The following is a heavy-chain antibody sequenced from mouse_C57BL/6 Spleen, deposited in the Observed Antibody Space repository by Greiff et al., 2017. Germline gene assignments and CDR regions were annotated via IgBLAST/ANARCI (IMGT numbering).Heavy chain of an antibody. J-gene: IGHJ1*03. Sequence: QVQLQQPGAELVRPGSSVKLSCKASGYTFTSYWMHWVKQRPIQGLEWIGNIDPSDSETHYNQKFKDKATLTVDKSSSTAYMQLSSLTSEDSAVYYCARKYYGSSHWDFEGWGTGTTVTVSS. CDR2: IDPSDSET. D-gene: IGHD1-1*01. CDR1: GYTFTSYW. CDR3: ARKYYGSSHWDFEG. V-gene: IGHV1-52*01.